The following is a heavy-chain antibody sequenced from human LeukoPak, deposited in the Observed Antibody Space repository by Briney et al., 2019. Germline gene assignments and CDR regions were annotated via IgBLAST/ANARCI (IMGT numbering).Heavy chain of an antibody. CDR3: AKDEQWELLGAAFDI. CDR2: ISAGGGST. V-gene: IGHV3-23*01. D-gene: IGHD1-26*01. CDR1: VFTFSNYA. Sequence: PGGSLRLSCAASVFTFSNYAMNWVRQAPGKGLEWVSAISAGGGSTYYADSVKGRFTISRDNSKNTLYLQMNSLGAEDTAVYYCAKDEQWELLGAAFDIWGQGTMVTVSS. J-gene: IGHJ3*02.